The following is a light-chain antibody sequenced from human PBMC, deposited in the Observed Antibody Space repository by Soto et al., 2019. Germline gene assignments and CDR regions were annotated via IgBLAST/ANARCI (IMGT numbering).Light chain of an antibody. J-gene: IGKJ4*01. CDR2: GAS. V-gene: IGKV3-11*01. CDR3: QQRSNWLT. CDR1: QSVSSN. Sequence: EIVLTQSPATLSVSPGERVTLSCRSSQSVSSNLAWYQRKPGQAPRLLIYGASTRATGIPARFSGSGSGTDFTLTISSLEPEDFAVYYCQQRSNWLTFGGGTKVDI.